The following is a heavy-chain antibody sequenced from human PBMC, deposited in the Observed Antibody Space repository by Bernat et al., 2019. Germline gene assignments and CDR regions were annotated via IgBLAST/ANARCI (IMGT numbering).Heavy chain of an antibody. CDR2: INSDGSST. Sequence: EVQLVESGGGLVQPGGSLRLSCAASGFTFSSYWMHWVRQPPGKGLVWVSRINSDGSSTSYADSVKGRFTISRDNAKNTLYLQMNSLRAEDTAVFYCARTYYGDDFQYWGQGTLVTVSS. CDR1: GFTFSSYW. J-gene: IGHJ1*01. D-gene: IGHD4-17*01. V-gene: IGHV3-74*01. CDR3: ARTYYGDDFQY.